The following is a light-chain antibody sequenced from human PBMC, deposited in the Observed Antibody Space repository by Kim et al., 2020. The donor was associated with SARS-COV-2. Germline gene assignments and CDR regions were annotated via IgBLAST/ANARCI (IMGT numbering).Light chain of an antibody. V-gene: IGLV2-14*03. CDR2: TVS. CDR1: SNDVGCYDY. CDR3: TSYSSGDNLFA. Sequence: QSLPLSCTGTSNDVGCYDYVSWYQQHPDSAPKLLLYTVSTRPSGVSLRFSGSKSGNTASLTISGLQAEDEATYYCTSYSSGDNLFAFGTGTKVTVL. J-gene: IGLJ1*01.